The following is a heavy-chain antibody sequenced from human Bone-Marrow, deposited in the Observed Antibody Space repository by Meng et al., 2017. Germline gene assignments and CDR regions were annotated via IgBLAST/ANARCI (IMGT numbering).Heavy chain of an antibody. Sequence: SVKVSCKASGGTFSSYTISWVRQAPGQGLEWMGRIIPILGIANYAQKFQGRVTITADKSTSTAYMELSSLRSEDTAVYYCARDIGLYSSGWYGDAFDIWGQGTMVTVSS. CDR2: IIPILGIA. CDR3: ARDIGLYSSGWYGDAFDI. D-gene: IGHD6-19*01. CDR1: GGTFSSYT. J-gene: IGHJ3*02. V-gene: IGHV1-69*04.